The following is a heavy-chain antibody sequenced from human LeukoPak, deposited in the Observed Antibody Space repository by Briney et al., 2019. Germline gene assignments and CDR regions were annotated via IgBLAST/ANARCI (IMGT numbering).Heavy chain of an antibody. CDR1: GFTFSNAW. D-gene: IGHD4-17*01. V-gene: IGHV3-15*01. CDR3: ATDLGDYGDYVRC. J-gene: IGHJ4*02. Sequence: SGGSLRLSCVASGFTFSNAWMSWVRQTPGKGLERVGRIKSDGGTTDYAAPVNGRFSISRDDSKNTLYLQMNSLEAEDTAVYYCATDLGDYGDYVRCWGQGALVTVSS. CDR2: IKSDGGTT.